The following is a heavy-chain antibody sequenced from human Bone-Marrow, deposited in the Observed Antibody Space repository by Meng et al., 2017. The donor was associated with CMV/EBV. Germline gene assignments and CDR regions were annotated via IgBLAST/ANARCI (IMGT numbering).Heavy chain of an antibody. CDR2: ISSSSTNI. CDR1: GFTFSSYG. V-gene: IGHV3-48*04. CDR3: ARHEVKSVREQQLVFDY. Sequence: ESLKISCAASGFTFSSYGMNWVRQAPGKGLQWISYISSSSTNIQYADSVRGRFTISRDNPKNSLYLQMHSLSAEDSAVYYCARHEVKSVREQQLVFDYWGQGALVTVSS. D-gene: IGHD6-13*01. J-gene: IGHJ4*02.